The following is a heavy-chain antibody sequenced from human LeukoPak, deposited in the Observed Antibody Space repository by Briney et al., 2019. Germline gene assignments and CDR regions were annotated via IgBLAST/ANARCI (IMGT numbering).Heavy chain of an antibody. CDR1: GFTFDDYA. Sequence: GGSLRLSCAASGFTFDDYAMHWVRHAPGKGLEWVSGISWNSGSIGYADSVKGRFTISRDNAKNSLYLQMDSLRAEDTALYYCAKGSLLWFGELSGWFDPWGQGTLVTVSS. J-gene: IGHJ5*02. CDR2: ISWNSGSI. CDR3: AKGSLLWFGELSGWFDP. D-gene: IGHD3-10*01. V-gene: IGHV3-9*01.